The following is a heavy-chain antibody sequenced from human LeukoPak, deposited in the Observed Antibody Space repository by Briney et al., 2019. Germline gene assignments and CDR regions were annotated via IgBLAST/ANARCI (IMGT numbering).Heavy chain of an antibody. V-gene: IGHV1-2*02. CDR2: VNPNSGGT. Sequence: VSSLTVYSKASGYPVAGYYIYRGRQAPGQRLEWMGWVNPNSGGTNYAQKFQGRVTMTRDTSISTAYMELSRLRSDDTAVYYCARDITMIVVVITPAFQHWGQGTLVTVSS. CDR3: ARDITMIVVVITPAFQH. J-gene: IGHJ1*01. CDR1: GYPVAGYY. D-gene: IGHD3-22*01.